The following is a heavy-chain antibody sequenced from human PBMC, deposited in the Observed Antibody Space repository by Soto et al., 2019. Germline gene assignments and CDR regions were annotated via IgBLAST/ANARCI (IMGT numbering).Heavy chain of an antibody. J-gene: IGHJ5*02. Sequence: QVQLVESGGGVVQPGSSLRLSCAASGFTFSSYGMHWVRLTPGKGLEGVALVWNDGTNPYYADSVQGRFTISRDNSKNTLYLQMNRLSAEDTAVYYCARDNVASPNYFWFDPRGQGTLVTVSS. CDR1: GFTFSSYG. CDR3: ARDNVASPNYFWFDP. V-gene: IGHV3-33*01. CDR2: VWNDGTNP. D-gene: IGHD1-7*01.